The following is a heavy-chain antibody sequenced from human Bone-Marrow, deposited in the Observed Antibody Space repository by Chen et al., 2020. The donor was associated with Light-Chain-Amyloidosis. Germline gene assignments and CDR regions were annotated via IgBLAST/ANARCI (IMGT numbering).Heavy chain of an antibody. D-gene: IGHD6-13*01. J-gene: IGHJ4*02. CDR1: GGSISDFH. Sequence: QVHLQQWGAGLLKPSETLSLTCAVYGGSISDFHWSWIRQPPGKGLEWIGGISHSGSTNYNPSLKSRVTRSVDTSKNQFSLKVNSVTGAETAVYYCAGGGRGQLGRGRFDYWGQGTLVTVSS. CDR2: ISHSGST. V-gene: IGHV4-34*01. CDR3: AGGGRGQLGRGRFDY.